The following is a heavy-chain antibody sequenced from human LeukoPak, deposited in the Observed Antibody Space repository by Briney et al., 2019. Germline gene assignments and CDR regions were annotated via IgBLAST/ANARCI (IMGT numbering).Heavy chain of an antibody. D-gene: IGHD6-13*01. J-gene: IGHJ4*02. V-gene: IGHV4-59*01. CDR2: IYYSGST. CDR3: ARDGAAGSFDY. Sequence: PSETLSLTCTVSGGSISSYYWSWIRQPPGKGLEWIGYIYYSGSTNYNPSLKSRVTISVDTSKNQFSLKLCSVTAADTAVYYCARDGAAGSFDYWGQGTLVTVSS. CDR1: GGSISSYY.